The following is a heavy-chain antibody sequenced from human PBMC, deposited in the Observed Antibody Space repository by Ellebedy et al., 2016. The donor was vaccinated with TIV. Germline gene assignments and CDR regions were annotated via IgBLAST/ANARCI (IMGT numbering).Heavy chain of an antibody. CDR2: IYPGDSDT. CDR1: GFSFTRYW. CDR3: VKGLPHFYYGIDV. J-gene: IGHJ6*02. V-gene: IGHV5-51*01. Sequence: PGGSLRLSCKGSGFSFTRYWIGWVRQMPGKGLEWMGIIYPGDSDTRYSPSFEGQVTISADKYISTAYLQWSSLKASDTAMYYCVKGLPHFYYGIDVWGQGTTVTGSS. D-gene: IGHD5-12*01.